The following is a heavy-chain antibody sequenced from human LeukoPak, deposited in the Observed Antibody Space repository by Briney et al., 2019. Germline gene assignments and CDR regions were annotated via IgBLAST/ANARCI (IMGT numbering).Heavy chain of an antibody. CDR2: IWYGGNNK. Sequence: GGSLRLSCAASGFTFSNYAMSWVRQAPGKGLEWVAVIWYGGNNKYYADSVKGRFTISRDNSKNTLYLQMKSLRAEDTAVYYCARDYHGLDYWGQGTLVTVSS. CDR3: ARDYHGLDY. CDR1: GFTFSNYA. V-gene: IGHV3-33*08. J-gene: IGHJ4*02. D-gene: IGHD2-2*01.